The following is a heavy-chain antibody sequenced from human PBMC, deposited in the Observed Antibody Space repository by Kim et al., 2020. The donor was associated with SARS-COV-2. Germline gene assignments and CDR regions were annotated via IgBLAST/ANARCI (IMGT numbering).Heavy chain of an antibody. CDR2: IYYSGST. D-gene: IGHD3-22*01. V-gene: IGHV4-31*03. CDR1: GGSISSGGYY. CDR3: AREGYYDSSGYYYRGCFDY. Sequence: SETLSLTCTVSGGSISSGGYYWSWIRQHPGKGLEWIGYIYYSGSTYYNPSLKSRVTISVDTSKNQFSLKLSSVTAADTAVYYCAREGYYDSSGYYYRGCFDYWGQGTLVTVSS. J-gene: IGHJ4*02.